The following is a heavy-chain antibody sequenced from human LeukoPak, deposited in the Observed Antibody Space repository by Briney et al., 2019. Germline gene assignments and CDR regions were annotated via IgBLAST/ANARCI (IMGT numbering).Heavy chain of an antibody. CDR1: GFTFSSYG. V-gene: IGHV3-33*06. CDR3: AKTLFYDRGHETFQH. CDR2: TWYDGRNN. J-gene: IGHJ1*01. Sequence: GGSLRLSCAASGFTFSSYGMHWVRQAPGKGLEWVAVTWYDGRNNYYAASVKGRFTISRDDSKTTVYLLMNSLRAEDTAVYYCAKTLFYDRGHETFQHWGQGTLVTVSS. D-gene: IGHD2/OR15-2a*01.